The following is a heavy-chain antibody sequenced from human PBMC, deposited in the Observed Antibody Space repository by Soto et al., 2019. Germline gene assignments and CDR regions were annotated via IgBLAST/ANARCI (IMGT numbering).Heavy chain of an antibody. CDR2: ISAGGTYT. Sequence: GGSLRLSCAASGFTFSDYVMTWVRQAPGKGLEWVAGISAGGTYTYYADSLKGRFTISRDTSKNTSFLQLNSLRAEDTAVYFCAKDLAAHHYDFWSGYPADCWGQGTLVTVSS. J-gene: IGHJ4*02. CDR3: AKDLAAHHYDFWSGYPADC. CDR1: GFTFSDYV. D-gene: IGHD3-3*01. V-gene: IGHV3-23*01.